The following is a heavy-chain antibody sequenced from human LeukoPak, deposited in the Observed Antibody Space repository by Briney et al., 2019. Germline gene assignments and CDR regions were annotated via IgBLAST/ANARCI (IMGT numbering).Heavy chain of an antibody. V-gene: IGHV4-39*07. D-gene: IGHD2-15*01. J-gene: IGHJ4*02. CDR1: GGSISSSSFY. Sequence: PSETLSLTCTVSGGSISSSSFYWDWIRQPPGKGLEWIGSIYYSGSTYYNPSLKSRVAISVDTSKNQFSLKLSSVTAADTAVYYCARVTCSGGSCNFDYWGQGTLVTVSS. CDR2: IYYSGST. CDR3: ARVTCSGGSCNFDY.